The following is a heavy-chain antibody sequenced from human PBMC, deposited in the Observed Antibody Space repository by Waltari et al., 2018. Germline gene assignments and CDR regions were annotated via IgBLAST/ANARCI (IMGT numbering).Heavy chain of an antibody. Sequence: EVQLLEAGGDLVQPGGSLRLYCAASGFTSSDYWMHWFRQAPGKGLVWVARINGDGYGITYSDSVQGRFTISRDNTKNTVYLQLNSLRADDTAVYYCARKGGRGYTYGPFYFDSWGRGTLVTVSS. J-gene: IGHJ4*02. CDR3: ARKGGRGYTYGPFYFDS. D-gene: IGHD5-18*01. V-gene: IGHV3-74*01. CDR1: GFTSSDYW. CDR2: INGDGYGI.